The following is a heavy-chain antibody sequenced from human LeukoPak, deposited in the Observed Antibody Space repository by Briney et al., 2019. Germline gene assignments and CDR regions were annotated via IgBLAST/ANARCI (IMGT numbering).Heavy chain of an antibody. CDR1: GFSFSSYS. CDR3: AKDGVVLVRGVIITYYYYYMDV. D-gene: IGHD3-10*01. CDR2: ISGSGGST. J-gene: IGHJ6*03. Sequence: GGSLRLSCAASGFSFSSYSMNWVRQAPGKGLEWVSAISGSGGSTYYADSVKGRFTISRDNSKNTLYLQMNSLRAEDTAVYYCAKDGVVLVRGVIITYYYYYMDVWGKGTTVTISS. V-gene: IGHV3-23*01.